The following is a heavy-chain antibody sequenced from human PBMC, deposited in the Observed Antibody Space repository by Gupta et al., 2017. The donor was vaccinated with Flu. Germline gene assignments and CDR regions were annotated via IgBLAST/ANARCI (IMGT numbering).Heavy chain of an antibody. CDR1: GLTFRAYA. D-gene: IGHD6-13*01. V-gene: IGHV3-23*01. CDR3: AKDRSGNPAIDY. CDR2: IAAAGDRT. Sequence: EVQLLESGGGLVQPGGSLRLYCAVSGLTFRAYAMHWVRQAPGKGLEWVSSIAAAGDRTYFADSVMGRFTISGDNSKNTLYLQMTSLRGDDTALYDCAKDRSGNPAIDYWGQGTLVTVSA. J-gene: IGHJ4*02.